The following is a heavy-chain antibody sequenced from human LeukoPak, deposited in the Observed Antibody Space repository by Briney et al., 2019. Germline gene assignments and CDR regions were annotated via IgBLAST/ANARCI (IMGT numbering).Heavy chain of an antibody. CDR2: IYYSGST. J-gene: IGHJ4*02. Sequence: SGTLSLTCAVSDGSISSSNWWSWVRQPPGKGLEWIGYIYYSGSTNYNPSLKSRVTISVDTSKNQFSLKLSSVTAADTAVYYCASAPKLRYFDWFLVYWGQGTLVTVSS. D-gene: IGHD3-9*01. CDR1: DGSISSSNW. CDR3: ASAPKLRYFDWFLVY. V-gene: IGHV4-4*02.